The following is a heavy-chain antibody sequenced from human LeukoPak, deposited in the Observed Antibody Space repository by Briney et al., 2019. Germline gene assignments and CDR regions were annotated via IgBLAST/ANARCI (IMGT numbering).Heavy chain of an antibody. CDR3: ARYYDILTGYYTSIGY. CDR2: ISSSSSYT. Sequence: GGSLRLSCAASGFTFSDYYMSWIRQAPGKGLEWVSYISSSSSYTNYADSVKGRFTISRDNAKNSLCLQMNSLRAVDTAVYYCARYYDILTGYYTSIGYWGQGTLVTVSS. CDR1: GFTFSDYY. V-gene: IGHV3-11*06. J-gene: IGHJ4*02. D-gene: IGHD3-9*01.